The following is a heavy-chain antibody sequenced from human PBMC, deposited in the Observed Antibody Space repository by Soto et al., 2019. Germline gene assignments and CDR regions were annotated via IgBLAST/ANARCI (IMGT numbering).Heavy chain of an antibody. V-gene: IGHV3-15*01. CDR1: GFTFNNAW. Sequence: EVQLVESGGGLVNPGGSLRLSCAASGFTFNNAWMSWVHQAPGKGLEWVGRIKSNTDGGTADYAAPVNGRFTVSRDDSKNTVYLQMNSLKTEDTAVYYCATDLKTGTERGKFDYWGQGTLVTVSS. J-gene: IGHJ4*02. D-gene: IGHD1-1*01. CDR2: IKSNTDGGTA. CDR3: ATDLKTGTERGKFDY.